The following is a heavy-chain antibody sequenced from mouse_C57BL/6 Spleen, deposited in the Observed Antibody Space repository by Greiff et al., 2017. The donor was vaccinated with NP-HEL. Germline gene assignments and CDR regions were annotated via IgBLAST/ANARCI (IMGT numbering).Heavy chain of an antibody. V-gene: IGHV3-6*01. J-gene: IGHJ4*01. CDR1: GYSITSGYY. Sequence: EVQLQESGPGLVKPSQSLSLTCSVTGYSITSGYYWNWIRQFPGNKLEWMGYISYDGSNNYNPSLKNRISITRDTSKNQFFLKLNSVTTEDTATYYWARDWSYAMDYWGQGTSVTVSS. CDR3: ARDWSYAMDY. CDR2: ISYDGSN.